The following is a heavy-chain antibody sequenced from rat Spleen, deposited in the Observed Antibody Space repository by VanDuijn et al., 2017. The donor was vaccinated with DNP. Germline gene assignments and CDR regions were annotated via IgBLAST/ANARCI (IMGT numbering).Heavy chain of an antibody. CDR1: GFTFSNYG. Sequence: EVLLVESDGGLVQPGRSLKLSCAASGFTFSNYGMAWVRQAPKKGLEWVATISYDGSDTYYRDSVKGRFTISRDNAKSTLYFQMNSLRSEDTATYYCARPGSPYYFDYWGQGVMVTVSS. V-gene: IGHV5-29*01. J-gene: IGHJ2*01. CDR3: ARPGSPYYFDY. D-gene: IGHD5-1*01. CDR2: ISYDGSDT.